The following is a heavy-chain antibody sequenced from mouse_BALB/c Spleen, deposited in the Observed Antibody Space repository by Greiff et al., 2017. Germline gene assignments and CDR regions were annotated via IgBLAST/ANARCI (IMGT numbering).Heavy chain of an antibody. CDR2: IWAGGST. CDR1: GFSLTSYG. Sequence: VKLMESGPDLVAPSQSLSITCTVSGFSLTSYGVHWVRQPPGKGLEWLGVIWAGGSTNYNSALMSRLSISKDNSKSQVFLKMNSLQTDDTAMYYCARDPGNLLRYFDVWGAGTTVTVSS. CDR3: ARDPGNLLRYFDV. J-gene: IGHJ1*01. D-gene: IGHD2-10*01. V-gene: IGHV2-9*02.